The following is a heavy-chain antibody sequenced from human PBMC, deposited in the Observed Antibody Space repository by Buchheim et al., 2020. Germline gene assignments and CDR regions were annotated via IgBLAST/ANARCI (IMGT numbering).Heavy chain of an antibody. CDR1: GFTFSNAW. Sequence: EVQLVESGGGLVKPGGSLRLSCAASGFTFSNAWMTWVRQAPGKGLEWVGRIKRKTDGGTTDYAAPVKGRFTISRDDSSNTLLLQMSSLKIEETAVYYCGTEVGYVSGSYYFSYYAMDVWGQGTT. V-gene: IGHV3-15*01. D-gene: IGHD3-10*01. CDR2: IKRKTDGGTT. J-gene: IGHJ6*02. CDR3: GTEVGYVSGSYYFSYYAMDV.